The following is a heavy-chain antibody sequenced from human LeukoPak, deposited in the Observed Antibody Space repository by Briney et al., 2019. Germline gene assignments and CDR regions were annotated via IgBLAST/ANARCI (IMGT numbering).Heavy chain of an antibody. J-gene: IGHJ5*02. V-gene: IGHV1-69*04. CDR2: IIPILGIA. CDR3: ARGDSSSWYLWFDP. Sequence: GSSVKVSCKASGGTFSSYAISWVRQAPGQGLEWMGRIIPILGIANYPQKFQGRVTITADKSTGTAYMELSSLRSEDTAVYYCARGDSSSWYLWFDPWGQGTLVTVSS. CDR1: GGTFSSYA. D-gene: IGHD6-13*01.